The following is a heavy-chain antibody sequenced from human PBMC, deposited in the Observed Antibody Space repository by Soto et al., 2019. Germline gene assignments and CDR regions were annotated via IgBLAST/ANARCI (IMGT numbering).Heavy chain of an antibody. D-gene: IGHD2-21*02. V-gene: IGHV1-3*05. CDR3: ARRIVVVTALDY. J-gene: IGHJ4*02. CDR2: INAGNGNT. CDR1: GYTFTSYA. Sequence: QVQLVQSGAEEKKPGASVKVSCKASGYTFTSYAMHWVRQAPGQRLEWMGWINAGNGNTKYSQKFQGRVTITRDTSASTADMELSSLRSEDTAVYYCARRIVVVTALDYWGQGTLVTVSS.